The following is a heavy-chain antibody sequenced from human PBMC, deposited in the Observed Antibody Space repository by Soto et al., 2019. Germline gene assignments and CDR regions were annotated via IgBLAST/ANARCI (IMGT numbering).Heavy chain of an antibody. Sequence: GGSLRLSCAASGFTFEDDTMNWVRQAPGKGLEWVSMINWDGCDTYYADSEKGRFIISRNNSKNFRYLQMISLRPADTSLYYCPKDTSWTMDYWGQGTLVTVSS. V-gene: IGHV3-43*01. D-gene: IGHD3-10*01. CDR1: GFTFEDDT. CDR3: PKDTSWTMDY. J-gene: IGHJ4*02. CDR2: INWDGCDT.